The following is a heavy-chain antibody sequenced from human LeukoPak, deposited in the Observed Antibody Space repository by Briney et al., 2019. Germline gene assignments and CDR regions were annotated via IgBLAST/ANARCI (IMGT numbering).Heavy chain of an antibody. V-gene: IGHV3-7*01. CDR1: EFTFFTYW. D-gene: IGHD6-19*01. CDR3: ARLKAVAGMNLPPDY. J-gene: IGHJ4*02. CDR2: IKQDGSEK. Sequence: GGSLRLSCAASEFTFFTYWMSWVRQAPGKGLEWVANIKQDGSEKYFVDSVKGRFSISRDNAKNSLYLQMNSLRAEDTAVYYCARLKAVAGMNLPPDYWGQGTLVTVSS.